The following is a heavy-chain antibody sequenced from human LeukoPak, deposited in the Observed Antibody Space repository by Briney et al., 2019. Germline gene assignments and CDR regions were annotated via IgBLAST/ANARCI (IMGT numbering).Heavy chain of an antibody. CDR3: ARGNYYNMDV. CDR2: INGGGSSA. V-gene: IGHV3-74*01. Sequence: GGSLRLSCAASAFTFNTFWMHWVRQAPGKGLVWVSRINGGGSSADYADSVKGRFTISRDNAKNTLYLQMNSLRAEDTAVYYSARGNYYNMDVWGQGTTVTVSS. J-gene: IGHJ6*02. CDR1: AFTFNTFW.